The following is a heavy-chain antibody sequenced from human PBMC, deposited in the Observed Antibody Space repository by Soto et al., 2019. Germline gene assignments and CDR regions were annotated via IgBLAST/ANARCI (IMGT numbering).Heavy chain of an antibody. D-gene: IGHD3-10*01. CDR3: ARETMVRGVIITSRWFDP. Sequence: ASVRVSCKGSGYIFTNYAIHWVRRAPGQRLEWMGWINAGNGNTKYSQKFQGRITITSDTSASTAYMELRSLRSEDMAVYYCARETMVRGVIITSRWFDPWG. CDR1: GYIFTNYA. J-gene: IGHJ5*02. CDR2: INAGNGNT. V-gene: IGHV1-3*01.